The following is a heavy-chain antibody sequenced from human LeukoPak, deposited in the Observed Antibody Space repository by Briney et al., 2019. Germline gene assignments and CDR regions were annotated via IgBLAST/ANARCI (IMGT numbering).Heavy chain of an antibody. J-gene: IGHJ4*02. CDR1: GFTFSSYA. D-gene: IGHD3-3*01. V-gene: IGHV3-23*01. Sequence: PGGSLRLSCAASGFTFSSYAMSWVRQAPGKGLEWVSAISGSGGSTYYADSVKGRFTISRDNSKNTLYLQMNSLRAEDTAVYYCANAATQIPYYDFWSGYYPTLAILDYWGQGTLVTVSS. CDR3: ANAATQIPYYDFWSGYYPTLAILDY. CDR2: ISGSGGST.